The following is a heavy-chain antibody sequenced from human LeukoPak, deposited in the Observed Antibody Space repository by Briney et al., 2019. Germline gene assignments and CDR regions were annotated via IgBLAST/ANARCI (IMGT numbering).Heavy chain of an antibody. J-gene: IGHJ1*01. Sequence: PSETLSLTCVVYGGSYSAYSWNWIRQSPGKGLEWIGEINHSGSTNSNPSLKSRVTISVDTSKNQFSLKLSSVTAADTAVYYCARVHYGDYAEYFQHWGQGTLVTVSS. CDR3: ARVHYGDYAEYFQH. V-gene: IGHV4-34*01. CDR1: GGSYSAYS. CDR2: INHSGST. D-gene: IGHD4-17*01.